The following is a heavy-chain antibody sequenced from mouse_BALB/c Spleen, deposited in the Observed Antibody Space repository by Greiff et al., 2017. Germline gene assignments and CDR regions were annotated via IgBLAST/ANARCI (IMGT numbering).Heavy chain of an antibody. CDR2: INPSNGRT. Sequence: VQLQQSGAELVKPGASVKLSCKASGYTFTSYWMHWVKQRPGQGLEWIGEINPSNGRTNYNEKFKSKATLTVDKSSSTAYMQLSSLTSEDSAVYYCARWLPSDYWGQGTTLTVSS. CDR3: ARWLPSDY. CDR1: GYTFTSYW. V-gene: IGHV1S81*02. D-gene: IGHD2-2*01. J-gene: IGHJ2*01.